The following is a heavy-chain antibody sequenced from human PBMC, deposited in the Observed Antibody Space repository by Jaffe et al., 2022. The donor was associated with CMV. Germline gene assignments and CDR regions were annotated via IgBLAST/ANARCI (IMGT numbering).Heavy chain of an antibody. CDR3: ARSEGEPYYYDSSGPFDY. J-gene: IGHJ4*02. CDR2: ISSSSSYI. CDR1: GFTFSSYS. Sequence: EVQLVESGGGLVKPGGSLRLSCAASGFTFSSYSMNWVRQAPGKGLEWVSSISSSSSYIYYADSVKGRFTISRDNAKNSLYLQMNSLRAEDTAVYYCARSEGEPYYYDSSGPFDYWGQGTLVTVSS. D-gene: IGHD3-22*01. V-gene: IGHV3-21*01.